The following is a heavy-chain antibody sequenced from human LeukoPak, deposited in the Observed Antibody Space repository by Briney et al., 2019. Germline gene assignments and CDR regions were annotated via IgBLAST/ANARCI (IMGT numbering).Heavy chain of an antibody. CDR1: GGTFSSYA. CDR3: ARSLDSFPFSY. Sequence: ASVNVSCKASGGTFSSYAISWVRQAPGQGLEWMGRIIPILGIANYAQKFQGRVTMTTDTSTSTAYMELRSLRSDDTAVYYCARSLDSFPFSYWGQGTLVTVSS. D-gene: IGHD2-2*03. J-gene: IGHJ4*02. CDR2: IIPILGIA. V-gene: IGHV1-69*04.